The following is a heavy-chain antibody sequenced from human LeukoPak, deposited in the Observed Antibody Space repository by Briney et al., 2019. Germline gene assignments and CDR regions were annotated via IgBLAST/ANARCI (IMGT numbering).Heavy chain of an antibody. D-gene: IGHD5/OR15-5a*01. V-gene: IGHV4-30-4*01. J-gene: IGHJ4*02. CDR1: GGSISSGDYY. Sequence: SETLSLTCTVSGGSISSGDYYWSWIRQPPGKGLEWIGYIYYSGGTYYNPSPKSRVTISVDTSKNQFSLKLSSVTAADTAVYYCARDADDSTNGWGQGTLVTVSS. CDR2: IYYSGGT. CDR3: ARDADDSTNG.